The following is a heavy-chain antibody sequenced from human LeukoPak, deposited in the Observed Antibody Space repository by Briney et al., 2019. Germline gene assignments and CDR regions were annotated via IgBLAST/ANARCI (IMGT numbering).Heavy chain of an antibody. Sequence: PSETLSLTCTVSGGSISIYYWSWIRQPPGKGLEWIGYIYNSGSTTYNPSLKSRATISVDTSKNQFSLRLSSVTAADTAVYYCARSYCSSTSCYGGYYYYGMDVWGQGTTVTVSS. CDR2: IYNSGST. CDR1: GGSISIYY. V-gene: IGHV4-59*12. D-gene: IGHD2-2*01. CDR3: ARSYCSSTSCYGGYYYYGMDV. J-gene: IGHJ6*02.